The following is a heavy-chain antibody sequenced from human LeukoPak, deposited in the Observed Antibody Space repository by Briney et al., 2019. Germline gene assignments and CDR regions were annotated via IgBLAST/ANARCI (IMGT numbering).Heavy chain of an antibody. CDR3: AKDRSSSPSFIDY. CDR1: GFTFSSYS. D-gene: IGHD6-6*01. J-gene: IGHJ4*02. V-gene: IGHV3-43*01. CDR2: ISWDGGST. Sequence: GGSLRLSCAASGFTFSSYSMNWVRQAPGKGLEWVSLISWDGGSTYYADSVKGRFTISRDNSKNSLYLQMNSLRTEDTALYYCAKDRSSSPSFIDYWGQGTLVTVSS.